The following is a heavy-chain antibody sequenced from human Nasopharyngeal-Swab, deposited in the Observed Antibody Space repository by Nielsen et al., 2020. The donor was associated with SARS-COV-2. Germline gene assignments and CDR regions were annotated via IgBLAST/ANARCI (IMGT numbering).Heavy chain of an antibody. D-gene: IGHD5-18*01. CDR3: ARDPRGYSYGYIYFDY. V-gene: IGHV3-7*03. J-gene: IGHJ4*02. Sequence: GESLKISCAASGFTFSSYWMSWVRQAPGKGLEWVANIKQDGSEKYYVDSVKGRFTISRDNAKNSLYLQMNSLRAEDTAVYYCARDPRGYSYGYIYFDYWGQGTLVTVSS. CDR1: GFTFSSYW. CDR2: IKQDGSEK.